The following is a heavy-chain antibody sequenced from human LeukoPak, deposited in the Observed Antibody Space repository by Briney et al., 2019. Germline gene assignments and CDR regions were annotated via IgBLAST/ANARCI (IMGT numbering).Heavy chain of an antibody. J-gene: IGHJ4*02. CDR1: GFTFDDYT. Sequence: PGGPLRLSCAASGFTFDDYTMHWVRQAPGKGLEWVSLISWDGGSTYYADSVKGRFTISRDNSKNSLYLQMNSLRTEDTALYYCAKDKGPSGSPFDYWGQGTLVTVSS. V-gene: IGHV3-43*01. D-gene: IGHD1-26*01. CDR3: AKDKGPSGSPFDY. CDR2: ISWDGGST.